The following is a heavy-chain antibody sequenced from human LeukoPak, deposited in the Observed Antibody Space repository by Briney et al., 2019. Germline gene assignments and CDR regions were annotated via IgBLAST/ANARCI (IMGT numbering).Heavy chain of an antibody. Sequence: PGGSLRLSCAASGFTFSSYTMSWVRQAPGKGLECVSVISASGGTTYYADSVKGRFTISRDNSKNTLYLQMNSLRGEDTAVYYCAKTRPGPAATFYYYGLDVWGKGTTVTVSS. V-gene: IGHV3-23*01. CDR3: AKTRPGPAATFYYYGLDV. J-gene: IGHJ6*04. CDR1: GFTFSSYT. CDR2: ISASGGTT. D-gene: IGHD2-2*01.